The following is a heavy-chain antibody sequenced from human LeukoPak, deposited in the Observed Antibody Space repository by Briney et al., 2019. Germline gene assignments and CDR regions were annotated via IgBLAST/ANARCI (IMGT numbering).Heavy chain of an antibody. V-gene: IGHV4-39*01. D-gene: IGHD6-19*01. CDR1: GGSISSSSYY. Sequence: SETLSLTCTVSGGSISSSSYYWGWIRQPPGKGLEWIGSIYYSGSTYYNPSLKSRVTISVDTSKNQFSLKLSSVTGADTAVYYCGTVACTFGLFDPWGQGTLVRLL. J-gene: IGHJ5*02. CDR2: IYYSGST. CDR3: GTVACTFGLFDP.